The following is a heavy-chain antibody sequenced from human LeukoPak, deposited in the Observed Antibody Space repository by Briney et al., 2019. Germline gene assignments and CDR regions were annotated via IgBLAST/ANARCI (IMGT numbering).Heavy chain of an antibody. CDR3: ARVAFGGTVPSYYFDY. V-gene: IGHV4-61*02. Sequence: SETLSLTCTVSGGSISSGSYYWSRIRQPAGKGLEWIGRIYTSGSTNYNPSLKSRVTISVDTSKNQFSLKLSSVTAADTAVYYCARVAFGGTVPSYYFDYWGQGTLVTVSS. J-gene: IGHJ4*02. CDR1: GGSISSGSYY. CDR2: IYTSGST. D-gene: IGHD3-16*01.